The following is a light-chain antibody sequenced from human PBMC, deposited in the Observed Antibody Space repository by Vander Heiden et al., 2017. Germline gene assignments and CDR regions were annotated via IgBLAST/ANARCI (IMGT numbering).Light chain of an antibody. J-gene: IGKJ1*01. Sequence: DIQMTQSTSFVSASVGDRVTITCRASPGISSWLAWYQEKPGKSPKLLIYGASSLQSGVPYRVSGSGFGTDFTLTHRSRQPEDFANYYCQHGHSFPWSFGQRTQVEIK. CDR3: QHGHSFPWS. V-gene: IGKV1-12*01. CDR1: PGISSW. CDR2: GAS.